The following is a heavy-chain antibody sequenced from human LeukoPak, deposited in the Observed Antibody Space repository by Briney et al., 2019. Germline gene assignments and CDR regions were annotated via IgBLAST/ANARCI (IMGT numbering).Heavy chain of an antibody. V-gene: IGHV4-38-2*02. J-gene: IGHJ3*02. Sequence: SETLSLTCTVSGYSISSGYYWGWIRQPPGKGLEWIGSIYHSGSTYYNPSLKSRVTISVDTSKNQFSLKLSSVTAADTAVYYCARPTIFGVVKSAFDIWGQGTMVTVSS. D-gene: IGHD3-3*01. CDR2: IYHSGST. CDR1: GYSISSGYY. CDR3: ARPTIFGVVKSAFDI.